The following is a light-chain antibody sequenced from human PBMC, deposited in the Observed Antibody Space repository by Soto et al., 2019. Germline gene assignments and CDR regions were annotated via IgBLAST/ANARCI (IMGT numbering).Light chain of an antibody. CDR3: AAWDDSLDGPV. Sequence: QSVLTQPPSASGAPGQRVTISCSGSSSNIGSNTVNWYQQFPGTAPRVLMYSNNQRPSGVTDRFSGSKSGTSVFLAISGLQSGDEADYYCAAWDDSLDGPVFGGGTKLTVL. J-gene: IGLJ3*02. CDR1: SSNIGSNT. CDR2: SNN. V-gene: IGLV1-44*01.